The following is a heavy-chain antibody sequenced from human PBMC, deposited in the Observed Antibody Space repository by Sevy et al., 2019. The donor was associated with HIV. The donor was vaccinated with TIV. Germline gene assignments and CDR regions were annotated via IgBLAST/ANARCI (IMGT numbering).Heavy chain of an antibody. Sequence: GGSLRLSCAASGFTFSSYGMHWVRQAPGKGLEWVAVISYDGCNKYYADSVKGRFTISRDNSKNTLYLQMNSLRAEDTAVYYCAKDDIVVVPAASPAPDYWGQGTLVTVSS. J-gene: IGHJ4*02. CDR1: GFTFSSYG. D-gene: IGHD2-2*01. CDR3: AKDDIVVVPAASPAPDY. CDR2: ISYDGCNK. V-gene: IGHV3-30*18.